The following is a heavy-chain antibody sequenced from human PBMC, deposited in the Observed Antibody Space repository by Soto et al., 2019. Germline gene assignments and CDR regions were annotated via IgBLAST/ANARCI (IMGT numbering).Heavy chain of an antibody. V-gene: IGHV1-69*08. J-gene: IGHJ5*01. Sequence: QVHLVQSGAEVKTAGSSMKVSCRASGSTFDTSTFTWVRQAPGQGLEWMGRIFPILDRADYAQKFQGRVSISAERYTNTVYMEVSSLRFEDTAVYYCARDRGRYCGVECYSGSDSWGQGTLVTVSS. D-gene: IGHD2-21*01. CDR2: IFPILDRA. CDR1: GSTFDTST. CDR3: ARDRGRYCGVECYSGSDS.